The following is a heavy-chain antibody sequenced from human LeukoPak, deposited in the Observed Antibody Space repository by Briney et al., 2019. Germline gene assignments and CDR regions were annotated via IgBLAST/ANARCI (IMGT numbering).Heavy chain of an antibody. Sequence: ASVKVSCKASGYTFINNYMHWIRQAPGQGLEWMGWINPNNGGTKSAQKFQGRVTLTRDLSIRTAYMELSRLTSDDTAVYFCARGALSGSYWYFDLWGPGTLVTVSS. CDR3: ARGALSGSYWYFDL. J-gene: IGHJ2*01. D-gene: IGHD2/OR15-2a*01. CDR2: INPNNGGT. V-gene: IGHV1-2*02. CDR1: GYTFINNY.